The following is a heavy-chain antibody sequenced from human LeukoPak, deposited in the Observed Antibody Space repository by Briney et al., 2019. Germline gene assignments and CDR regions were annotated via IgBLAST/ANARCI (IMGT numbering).Heavy chain of an antibody. J-gene: IGHJ6*02. Sequence: PGGSLRLSCAASGFTVSSNYMSWVRQAPGKGLEWASVIYSGGSTYYADSVKGRFTISRDNSKNTLYLQMNSLRAEDTAVYYCARYWVGYGMDVWGQGTTVTVSS. CDR3: ARYWVGYGMDV. CDR2: IYSGGST. V-gene: IGHV3-53*01. D-gene: IGHD2-8*02. CDR1: GFTVSSNY.